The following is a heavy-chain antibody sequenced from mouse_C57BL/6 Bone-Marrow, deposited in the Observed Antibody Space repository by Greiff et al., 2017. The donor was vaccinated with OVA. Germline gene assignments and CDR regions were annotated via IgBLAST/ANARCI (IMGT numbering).Heavy chain of an antibody. Sequence: EVQLQQSGPVLVKPGASVKMSCKASGYTFTDYYMNWVKQSHGKSLEWIGVINPYNGGTSYNQKFKGKATLTVDKSSSTAYMELNSLTSEDSAVYYCARYPITTVVATTDYWGQGTTLTVSS. CDR3: ARYPITTVVATTDY. CDR2: INPYNGGT. J-gene: IGHJ2*01. CDR1: GYTFTDYY. D-gene: IGHD1-1*01. V-gene: IGHV1-19*01.